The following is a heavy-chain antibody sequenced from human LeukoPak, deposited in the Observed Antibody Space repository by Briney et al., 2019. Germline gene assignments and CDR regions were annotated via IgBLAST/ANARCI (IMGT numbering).Heavy chain of an antibody. D-gene: IGHD3-10*01. CDR2: ISGSGGST. V-gene: IGHV3-23*01. Sequence: GGSLRLSCAASGFTFSNFWMHWVRQAPGKGLEWVSAISGSGGSTYYADSVKGRFTISRDNSKNTLYLQMNSLRAEDTAVYYCARVGRGYLDYWGQGTLVTVSS. J-gene: IGHJ4*02. CDR1: GFTFSNFW. CDR3: ARVGRGYLDY.